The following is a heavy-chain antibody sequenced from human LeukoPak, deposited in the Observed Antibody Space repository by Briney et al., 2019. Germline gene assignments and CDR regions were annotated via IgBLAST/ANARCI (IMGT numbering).Heavy chain of an antibody. V-gene: IGHV1-8*01. D-gene: IGHD3-16*01. J-gene: IGHJ4*02. CDR2: MNPNSGNT. CDR1: GYTFTSYD. CDR3: ALFRMGTSYSFDY. Sequence: ASVKVSCKASGYTFTSYDINWARQATGQGLEWMGWMNPNSGNTGYAQKFQGRVTMTRNTSISTAYMELSSLRPEDTAVYYCALFRMGTSYSFDYWGQGTLVTVSS.